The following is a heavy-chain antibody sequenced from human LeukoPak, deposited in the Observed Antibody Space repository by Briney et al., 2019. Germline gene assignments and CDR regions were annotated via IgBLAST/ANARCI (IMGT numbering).Heavy chain of an antibody. Sequence: PSETLSLTCAVYGGSFSGYYWSWIRQPPGKGLEWIGEINHSGSTNYNPSLKSRVTISVDTSKNQFSLKLSSVTAADTAVYYCAVIAAAGTADYWGQGTLVTVSS. D-gene: IGHD6-13*01. CDR1: GGSFSGYY. J-gene: IGHJ4*02. CDR3: AVIAAAGTADY. CDR2: INHSGST. V-gene: IGHV4-34*01.